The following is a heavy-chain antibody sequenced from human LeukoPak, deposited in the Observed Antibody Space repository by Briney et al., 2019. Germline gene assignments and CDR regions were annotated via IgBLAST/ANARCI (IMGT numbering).Heavy chain of an antibody. CDR3: ARSLELKYYFDY. CDR1: GGSISSYY. Sequence: SETLSLTCTVSGGSISSYYWSWIRQPPGKGLEWIGYIYYSGSTNYNPSLKSGVTISVDTSKNQFSLKLSSVTAADTAVYYCARSLELKYYFDYWGQGTLVTVSS. D-gene: IGHD1-7*01. V-gene: IGHV4-59*01. CDR2: IYYSGST. J-gene: IGHJ4*02.